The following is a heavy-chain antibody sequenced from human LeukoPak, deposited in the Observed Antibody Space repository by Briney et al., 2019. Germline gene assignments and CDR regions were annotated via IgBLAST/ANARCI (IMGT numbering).Heavy chain of an antibody. D-gene: IGHD3-10*01. J-gene: IGHJ3*02. Sequence: SETLSLTCTVSGGSISSYYWSWIRQPPGKGLEWIGYIYYSGSTNYNPSLKSRVTISVDTSKNQFSLKLSAVTAADTAVYYCARRMVRGARVVFDIWGQGTMVTVSS. CDR1: GGSISSYY. CDR3: ARRMVRGARVVFDI. V-gene: IGHV4-59*01. CDR2: IYYSGST.